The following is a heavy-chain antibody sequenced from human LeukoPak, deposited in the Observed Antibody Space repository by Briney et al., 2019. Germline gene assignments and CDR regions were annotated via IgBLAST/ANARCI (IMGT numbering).Heavy chain of an antibody. CDR1: GGSISMNY. V-gene: IGHV4-4*07. D-gene: IGHD3-22*01. J-gene: IGHJ4*02. CDR3: ARGTFDSSGYYLFDY. Sequence: PSETLSLTCTVSGGSISMNYWRCIRQPAGKGLEWIGRIYNSGNTNYSPSLESRFTMSADTSKNRFSLKLSSVTAADTAVYYCARGTFDSSGYYLFDYWGQGTLVTVSS. CDR2: IYNSGNT.